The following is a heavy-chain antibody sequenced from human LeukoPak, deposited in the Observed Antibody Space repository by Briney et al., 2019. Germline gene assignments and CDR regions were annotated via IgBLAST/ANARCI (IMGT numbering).Heavy chain of an antibody. Sequence: GGSLRLSCAASGFTFSSYGMHWVRQAPGKGLEWVAGIWYDGSNKYYADSVKGRFTSSRDNSKNTLYLQMNSLRAEDTAVYYCARGPVITIFGVVDNSLRYGMDVWGQGTTVTVSS. CDR1: GFTFSSYG. D-gene: IGHD3-3*01. CDR3: ARGPVITIFGVVDNSLRYGMDV. V-gene: IGHV3-33*01. J-gene: IGHJ6*02. CDR2: IWYDGSNK.